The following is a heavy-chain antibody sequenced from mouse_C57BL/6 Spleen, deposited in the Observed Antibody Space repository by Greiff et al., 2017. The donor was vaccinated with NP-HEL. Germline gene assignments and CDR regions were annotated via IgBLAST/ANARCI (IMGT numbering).Heavy chain of an antibody. V-gene: IGHV1-82*01. D-gene: IGHD2-3*01. CDR3: ARWDYDGYYVVDLYYYAMDY. J-gene: IGHJ4*01. CDR1: GYAFSSSW. Sequence: QVQLQQSGPELVKPGASVKISCKASGYAFSSSWMNWVKQRPGKGLEWIGRIYPGDGDTNYNGKFKGKATLTADKSSSTAYMQLSSLTSEDSAVYFWARWDYDGYYVVDLYYYAMDYWGQGSSVTVAS. CDR2: IYPGDGDT.